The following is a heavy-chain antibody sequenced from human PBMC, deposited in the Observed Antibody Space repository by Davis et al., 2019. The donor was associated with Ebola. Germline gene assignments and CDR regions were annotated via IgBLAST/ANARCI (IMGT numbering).Heavy chain of an antibody. CDR2: IYTSGST. V-gene: IGHV4-61*09. CDR3: ARGPYDSSGYYLPEYFQH. Sequence: SETLSLTCTVSGGSISSGTYYWSWIWQPAGKGLEWLGQIYTSGSTNYNPSLKSRVTISVDTSKNQFSLKLSSVTAADTAVYYCARGPYDSSGYYLPEYFQHWGQGTLVTVSS. J-gene: IGHJ1*01. D-gene: IGHD3-22*01. CDR1: GGSISSGTYY.